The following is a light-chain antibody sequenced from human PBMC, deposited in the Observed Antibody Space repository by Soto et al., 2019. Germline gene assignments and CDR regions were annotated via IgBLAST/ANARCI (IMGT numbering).Light chain of an antibody. Sequence: SSGDGLTINRNSTQSVLYSSNSRNDLAWYQQKTRQPPKLLIYWASTRESGVPSRFSGSGSGPHSTLTFSSRKPADAAVYSWQQPAHRLWMVAQGTKVDIK. CDR1: QSVLYSSNSRND. CDR2: WAS. J-gene: IGKJ1*01. V-gene: IGKV4-1*01. CDR3: QQPAHRLWM.